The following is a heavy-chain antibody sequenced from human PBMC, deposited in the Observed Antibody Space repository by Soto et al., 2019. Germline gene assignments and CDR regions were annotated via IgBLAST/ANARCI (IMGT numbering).Heavy chain of an antibody. D-gene: IGHD4-17*01. V-gene: IGHV3-74*01. CDR2: INRDGSTT. J-gene: IGHJ5*02. CDR1: GFTFSSYW. Sequence: EVQLVESGGGLVQPGGSLRLSCAASGFTFSSYWIHWIRQAPGKGLVWVSRINRDGSTTSYADSVKGRFTISRDNAKNTVYLQMSSLRAEDTAVYYCARVAYGVRGVFDPWGQGTLVTVSS. CDR3: ARVAYGVRGVFDP.